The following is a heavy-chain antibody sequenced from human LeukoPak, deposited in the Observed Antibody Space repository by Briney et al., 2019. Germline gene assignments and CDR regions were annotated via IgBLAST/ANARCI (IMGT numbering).Heavy chain of an antibody. CDR2: IKQDGSEK. CDR1: GFIFSSYW. V-gene: IGHV3-7*01. D-gene: IGHD2-2*01. Sequence: GGSLRLSCAASGFIFSSYWMSWVRQAPRKGLEWVANIKQDGSEKYYVDSVKGRFTISRDNAKNSLYLQMNSLRAEDTAVYYCARRYCSSTSCYPFDYWGQGTLVTVSS. CDR3: ARRYCSSTSCYPFDY. J-gene: IGHJ4*02.